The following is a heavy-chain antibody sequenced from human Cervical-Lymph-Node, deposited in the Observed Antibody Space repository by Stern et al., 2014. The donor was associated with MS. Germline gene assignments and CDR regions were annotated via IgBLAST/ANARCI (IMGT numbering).Heavy chain of an antibody. CDR3: AKTGGNTYFDY. CDR2: IWYDGSNK. V-gene: IGHV3-33*06. Sequence: MQLVESGGGVVQPGRSLRLSCAASGFTFSSYGMHWVRQAPGKGLEWVAVIWYDGSNKYYADSVKGRFTISRDNSKNTLYLQMNSLRAEDTAVYYCAKTGGNTYFDYWGQGTLVTVSS. J-gene: IGHJ4*02. D-gene: IGHD4-23*01. CDR1: GFTFSSYG.